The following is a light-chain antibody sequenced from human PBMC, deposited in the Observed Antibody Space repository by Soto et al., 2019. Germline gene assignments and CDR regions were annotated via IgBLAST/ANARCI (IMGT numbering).Light chain of an antibody. CDR1: QPIANW. Sequence: DLQMTQSPSSLSVSVGERVTITCRASQPIANWLAWYQQRPGHAPELLIHGASTLHSGVPPRFSGTGYVTDFTLTITSLQPEDLATYFCQQASNPPYTFGQGTKLEI. CDR2: GAS. J-gene: IGKJ2*01. CDR3: QQASNPPYT. V-gene: IGKV1-12*01.